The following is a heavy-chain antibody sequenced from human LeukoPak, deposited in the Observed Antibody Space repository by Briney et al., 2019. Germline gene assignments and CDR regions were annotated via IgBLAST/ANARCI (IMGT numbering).Heavy chain of an antibody. J-gene: IGHJ4*02. V-gene: IGHV3-7*04. CDR1: GFTFSNYW. CDR3: ARVAKQQSTDY. Sequence: GGSLRLSCAASGFTFSNYWMSWVRQAPGKGLEWVANIKQDGSEKYYVDSVEGRFTISRDNSKNTLYLQMNSLRAEDTAVYYCARVAKQQSTDYWGQGTLVTVSS. CDR2: IKQDGSEK. D-gene: IGHD6-13*01.